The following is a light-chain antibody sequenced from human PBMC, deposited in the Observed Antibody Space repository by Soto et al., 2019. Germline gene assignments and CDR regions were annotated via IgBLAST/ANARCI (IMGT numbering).Light chain of an antibody. V-gene: IGKV3D-20*02. CDR1: QTVSSSY. Sequence: EIVWTQSPGPLSLSPGERATLSCISSQTVSSSYLVWYHHKPGQAPRLIIYGASSRATGIPDRFSGSGSGTDCTLTISRLEPEDVAVYYCQQRSNWPWTFGQGTKVDI. CDR2: GAS. CDR3: QQRSNWPWT. J-gene: IGKJ1*01.